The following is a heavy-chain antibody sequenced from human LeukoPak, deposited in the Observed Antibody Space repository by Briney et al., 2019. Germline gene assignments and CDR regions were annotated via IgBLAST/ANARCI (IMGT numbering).Heavy chain of an antibody. CDR1: GYTFTSYY. Sequence: ASVKVSCKASGYTFTSYYVYWVRQAPGQGLEWMGIINPSSGITNSAQKLQGRVTMTRDTSTSTVYMELSSLRSDDTAVYYCARDSRVAVPSLGHWGQGTLVTVSS. CDR3: ARDSRVAVPSLGH. CDR2: INPSSGIT. V-gene: IGHV1-46*04. D-gene: IGHD2-2*01. J-gene: IGHJ4*02.